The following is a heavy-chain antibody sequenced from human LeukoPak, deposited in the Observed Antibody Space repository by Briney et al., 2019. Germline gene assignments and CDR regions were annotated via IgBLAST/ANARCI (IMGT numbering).Heavy chain of an antibody. D-gene: IGHD3-3*01. V-gene: IGHV3-74*01. CDR1: GFPFNNYW. CDR3: TRGAISGVQTMDPAFVY. CDR2: VNSEGTRT. Sequence: GGSLRLSCAASGFPFNNYWIHWVRQAPGGGLVWVSRVNSEGTRTHFADFVRGRFTISRDNAKNTVYLQMNSLRADDTGVYYCTRGAISGVQTMDPAFVYWGQGSLVTVSS. J-gene: IGHJ4*02.